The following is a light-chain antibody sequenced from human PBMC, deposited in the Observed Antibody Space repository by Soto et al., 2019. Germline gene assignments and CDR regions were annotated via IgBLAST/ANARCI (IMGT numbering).Light chain of an antibody. CDR3: QQYNNWPGT. J-gene: IGKJ3*01. CDR1: QSVSSN. Sequence: EIVMTQSPATLSVSPGERATLSCRASQSVSSNLAWYQQKPGQAPRLLIYGASTWATGIPARFSGSGSGTDFTLTISSLQSEDFAVYYCQQYNNWPGTFGPGTKVDIK. CDR2: GAS. V-gene: IGKV3-15*01.